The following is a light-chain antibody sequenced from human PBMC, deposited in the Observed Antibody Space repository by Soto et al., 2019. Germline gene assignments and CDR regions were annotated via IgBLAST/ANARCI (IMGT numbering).Light chain of an antibody. CDR1: NIGSKG. CDR2: YDT. V-gene: IGLV3-21*04. CDR3: QVWDRTSDYV. Sequence: SYELTQPPSVSVAPGKTARITCGGDNIGSKGVHWYQQKPGQAPVLIIYYDTDRPSGIPERFSGSISENTATLTISRVEAGDEADYYCQVWDRTSDYVFGTATKVTVL. J-gene: IGLJ1*01.